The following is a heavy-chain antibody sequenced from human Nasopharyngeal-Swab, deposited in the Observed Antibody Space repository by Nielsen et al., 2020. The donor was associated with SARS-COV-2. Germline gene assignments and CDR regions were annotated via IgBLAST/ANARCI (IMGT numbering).Heavy chain of an antibody. CDR2: IWYDGSNK. CDR3: ARAETGYSYGYPFDY. D-gene: IGHD5-18*01. CDR1: GFPFSSYG. Sequence: GSLKISCAASGFPFSSYGMHWVRQAPGKGLEWVAVIWYDGSNKYYADSVKGRFTISRDNSKNTLYLQMNSLRAEDTAVYYCARAETGYSYGYPFDYWGQGTLVTVSS. J-gene: IGHJ4*02. V-gene: IGHV3-33*01.